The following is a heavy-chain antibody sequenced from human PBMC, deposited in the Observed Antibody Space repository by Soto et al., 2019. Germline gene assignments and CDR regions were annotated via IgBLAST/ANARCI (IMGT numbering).Heavy chain of an antibody. V-gene: IGHV3-33*01. Sequence: GGSLRLSCAASGFSFISYGMHWVRQAPGKGLEWVALIWYDGSNKYYADSVKGRFTISRDNSKNTLYLQMSSLRVDDTAVYYCACACPTVLQWYGDHREYFDYWGQGTLVSVSS. CDR3: ACACPTVLQWYGDHREYFDY. J-gene: IGHJ4*02. CDR2: IWYDGSNK. CDR1: GFSFISYG. D-gene: IGHD3-10*01.